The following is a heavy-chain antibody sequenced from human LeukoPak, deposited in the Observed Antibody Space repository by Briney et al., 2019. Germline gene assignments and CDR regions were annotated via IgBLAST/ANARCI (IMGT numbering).Heavy chain of an antibody. CDR3: ATLNLGEMAYFDY. D-gene: IGHD2-21*01. V-gene: IGHV3-23*01. J-gene: IGHJ4*02. CDR1: GFIFSSYV. Sequence: GGSLGLSREASGFIFSSYVIGWVRETPGKGLECGSSISVGGGDTFTADSVQGRFTITRENSKNTLYLQMMGLRVEDTAIYYCATLNLGEMAYFDYWGQGILVTVSS. CDR2: ISVGGGDT.